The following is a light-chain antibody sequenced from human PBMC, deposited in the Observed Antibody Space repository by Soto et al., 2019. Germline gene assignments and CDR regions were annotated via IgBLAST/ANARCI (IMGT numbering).Light chain of an antibody. CDR3: CSYAGSSTFVV. CDR2: EVS. Sequence: SVLTQPASVSGSPGQSITISCTGTSSDVGSYNLVSWYQQHPGKAPKLVIFEVSKRPSGVSNRFSGSKSGNTASLTISGLQAEDEADYYCCSYAGSSTFVVFGGGTKVTVL. V-gene: IGLV2-23*02. CDR1: SSDVGSYNL. J-gene: IGLJ2*01.